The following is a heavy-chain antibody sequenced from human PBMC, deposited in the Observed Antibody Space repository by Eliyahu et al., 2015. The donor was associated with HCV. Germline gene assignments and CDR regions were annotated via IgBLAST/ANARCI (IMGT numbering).Heavy chain of an antibody. Sequence: EVQLLESGGALVQPGGSLRLSCAASGFTFSSYAMSWVRQAPGKGLEWVSSMGGTTGDTYYADTVKGRFTISRDNNRNTLYMQMNSLRAEDTAVYYCAKLGWYPHYESWGQGALVTVSS. J-gene: IGHJ5*02. CDR2: MGGTTGDT. CDR3: AKLGWYPHYES. V-gene: IGHV3-23*01. CDR1: GFTFSSYA. D-gene: IGHD6-19*01.